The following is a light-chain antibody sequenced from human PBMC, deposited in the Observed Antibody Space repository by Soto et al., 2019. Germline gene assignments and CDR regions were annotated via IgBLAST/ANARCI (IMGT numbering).Light chain of an antibody. CDR3: CSYAGSSTLVV. V-gene: IGLV2-23*01. CDR2: EGS. CDR1: SSDVGSYNL. J-gene: IGLJ2*01. Sequence: HSSLTQPASVSGSPGQSITISCTGTSSDVGSYNLVSWYQQHPGKAPKLMIYEGSKRTSGVSNRFSGSKSGNTASLTISGIQAEDEADYYCCSYAGSSTLVVFGGGTKLTVL.